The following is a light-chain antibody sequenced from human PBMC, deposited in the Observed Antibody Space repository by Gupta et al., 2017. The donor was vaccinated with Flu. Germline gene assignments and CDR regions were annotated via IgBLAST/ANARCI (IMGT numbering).Light chain of an antibody. CDR2: RDN. CDR3: SSWDDSLSVSL. Sequence: VTFSCSGSSSNIGTNFVFWYQHFPGTAPKLLIYRDNKRPSGVPDRFSGSKSGTSASLAISGVRSEDEADYFCSSWDDSLSVSLFGGGTRLTVL. CDR1: SSNIGTNF. V-gene: IGLV1-47*01. J-gene: IGLJ3*02.